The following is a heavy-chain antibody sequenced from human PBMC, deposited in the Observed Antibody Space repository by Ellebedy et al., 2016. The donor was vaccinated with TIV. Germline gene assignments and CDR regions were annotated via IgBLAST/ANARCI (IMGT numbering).Heavy chain of an antibody. CDR3: ARDGGYDDYLDY. CDR1: GFTFNRYW. Sequence: PAGSLRLSCAASGFTFNRYWMHWVRQAPGKGLVWVSRIITDGSSTNYTDPVKGRFTISRDNAKHTLYLQMNSLRAEDTAVYYCARDGGYDDYLDYWGQGILVTVSS. CDR2: IITDGSST. J-gene: IGHJ4*02. D-gene: IGHD5-12*01. V-gene: IGHV3-74*01.